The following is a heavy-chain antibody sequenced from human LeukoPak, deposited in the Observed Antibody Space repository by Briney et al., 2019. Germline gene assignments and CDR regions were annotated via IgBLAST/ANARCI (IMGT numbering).Heavy chain of an antibody. V-gene: IGHV4-34*01. CDR1: GGSFSGYY. J-gene: IGHJ4*02. CDR2: INHSGST. CDR3: ARGGYVRIDY. D-gene: IGHD5-12*01. Sequence: SETLSLTCAVYGGSFSGYYWSWIRQPPGKGLEWIGEINHSGSTNYNPSLKSRVTISVDTSKNQFSLKLSSVTAADTAVYHCARGGYVRIDYWGQGTLVTVSS.